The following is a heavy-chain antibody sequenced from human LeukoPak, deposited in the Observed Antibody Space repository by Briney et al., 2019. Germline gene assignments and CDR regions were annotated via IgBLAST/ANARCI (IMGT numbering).Heavy chain of an antibody. CDR2: IIPIFGTA. CDR1: GGTFSSYA. J-gene: IGHJ4*02. D-gene: IGHD6-19*01. V-gene: IGHV1-69*01. Sequence: ASVKVSCKASGGTFSSYAISWVRQAPGQGLEWMGGIIPIFGTANYAQKFQGRVTITADESTSTAYMELSSLRSEGTAVYYCARDNYLKGGWRYYFDYWGQGTLVTVSS. CDR3: ARDNYLKGGWRYYFDY.